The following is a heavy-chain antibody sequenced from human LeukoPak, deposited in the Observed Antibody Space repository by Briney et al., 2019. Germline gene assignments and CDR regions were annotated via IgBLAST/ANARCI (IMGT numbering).Heavy chain of an antibody. Sequence: PSETLSLTCTVSGGSLSSGDYYWSWIRQPPGKGLEWIGYIYYSGSTYYDPSLKSRVTISVDTSKKQFSLKLSSVTAADRAVYYCSRVAVVVPAAVLRTRFDPWGQGTLVTVSS. CDR2: IYYSGST. J-gene: IGHJ5*02. CDR1: GGSLSSGDYY. V-gene: IGHV4-30-4*08. D-gene: IGHD2-2*01. CDR3: SRVAVVVPAAVLRTRFDP.